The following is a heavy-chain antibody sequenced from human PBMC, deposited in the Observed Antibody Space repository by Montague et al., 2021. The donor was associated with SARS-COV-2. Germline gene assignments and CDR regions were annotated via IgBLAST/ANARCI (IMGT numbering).Heavy chain of an antibody. V-gene: IGHV6-1*01. CDR1: GASLSSDSLS. CDR3: ARKMDSSFDV. Sequence: VSPGASLSSDSLSWHWIRPSPSRGLEWLASTYYRSKWYNDSAPSVSGRATVKPDTSRNQFPLHLDSVTPEDTALYFCARKMDSSFDVWGKGTMVIVSS. D-gene: IGHD2-2*03. CDR2: TYYRSKWYN. J-gene: IGHJ3*01.